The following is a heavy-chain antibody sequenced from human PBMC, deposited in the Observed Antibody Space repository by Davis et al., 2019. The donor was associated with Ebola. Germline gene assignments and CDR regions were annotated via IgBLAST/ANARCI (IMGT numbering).Heavy chain of an antibody. CDR2: INHSGST. D-gene: IGHD3-3*01. J-gene: IGHJ4*02. CDR3: ARAQPFFRRFDY. CDR1: GGSFSGYY. V-gene: IGHV4-34*01. Sequence: SETLSLTCAVYGGSFSGYYWSWIRPPPGKGLEWIGEINHSGSTNYNPSLKSRVTISVDTSKNQFSLKLSSVTAADTAVYYCARAQPFFRRFDYWGQGTLVTVSS.